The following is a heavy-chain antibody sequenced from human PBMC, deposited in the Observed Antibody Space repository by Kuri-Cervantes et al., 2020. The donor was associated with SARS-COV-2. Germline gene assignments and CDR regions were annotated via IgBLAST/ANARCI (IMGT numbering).Heavy chain of an antibody. Sequence: LSLTCAASGFTFSSYWMSWVRQAPGKGLEWVANIKQDGSEKYYVDSVKGRFTISRDNAKNSLYLQMNSLRAEDTAVYYCARGLGEYSSSSIDYWGQGTLVTVSS. CDR2: IKQDGSEK. J-gene: IGHJ4*02. V-gene: IGHV3-7*01. CDR3: ARGLGEYSSSSIDY. CDR1: GFTFSSYW. D-gene: IGHD6-6*01.